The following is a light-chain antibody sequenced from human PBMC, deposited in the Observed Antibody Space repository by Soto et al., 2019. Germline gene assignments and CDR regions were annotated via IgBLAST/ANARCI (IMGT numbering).Light chain of an antibody. CDR2: GAS. CDR1: QSVSSRF. CDR3: QQYGDSRK. J-gene: IGKJ1*01. Sequence: LVLTHSPGTLSLSPWERATLSCRASQSVSSRFLAWYQQKPGQAPRLLIYGASSRATGIPDRFSGSGSGTDFTLTISRLEPEDFALYYCQQYGDSRKFGQGTKVDIK. V-gene: IGKV3-20*01.